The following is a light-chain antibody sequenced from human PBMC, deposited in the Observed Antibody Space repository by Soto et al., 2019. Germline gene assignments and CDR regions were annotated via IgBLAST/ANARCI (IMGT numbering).Light chain of an antibody. CDR3: QTWGTGIRV. V-gene: IGLV4-69*01. Sequence: QPVLTQSPSASASLGASVKLTCTLSSGHYSYAIAWHQQQPDKGPRYLMKLNSDGSHSKGDGIPDRFSGSSSGAERYLTISSLQSEDEADYYCQTWGTGIRVFGGGTQLTVL. J-gene: IGLJ3*02. CDR1: SGHYSYA. CDR2: LNSDGSH.